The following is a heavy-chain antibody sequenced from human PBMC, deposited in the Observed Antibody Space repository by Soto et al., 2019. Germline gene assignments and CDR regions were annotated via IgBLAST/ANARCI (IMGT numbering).Heavy chain of an antibody. CDR1: GGSFSGYY. V-gene: IGHV4-34*01. J-gene: IGHJ3*02. CDR3: ARGPRPDAFDI. CDR2: INHSGST. Sequence: SETLSLTCAVYGGSFSGYYWSWIRQPPGKGLEWIGEINHSGSTNYNPSLKSRVTISVDTSKNQFSLKLSSVTAADTAVYYCARGPRPDAFDIWGQGTMVTVSS.